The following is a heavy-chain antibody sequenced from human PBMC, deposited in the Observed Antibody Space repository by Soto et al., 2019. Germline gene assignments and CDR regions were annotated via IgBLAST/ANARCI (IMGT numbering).Heavy chain of an antibody. J-gene: IGHJ1*01. CDR3: ARDYPYDYDRTSYYPLLH. D-gene: IGHD3-22*01. V-gene: IGHV3-74*01. Sequence: GGSLRLSCAASGLSFKRYWMHWVRQAPGKGLEWVSRSRGDGGVTSSAESVKGRFTISRDNAKNAWYLQMNSLKDEDTTVYYFARDYPYDYDRTSYYPLLHWGRGTLVTASS. CDR1: GLSFKRYW. CDR2: SRGDGGVT.